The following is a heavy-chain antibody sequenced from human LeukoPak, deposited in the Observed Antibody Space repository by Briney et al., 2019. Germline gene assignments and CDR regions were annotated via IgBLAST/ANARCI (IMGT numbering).Heavy chain of an antibody. CDR1: GFTFSSYW. V-gene: IGHV3-74*01. D-gene: IGHD3-22*01. CDR2: INSDGSST. CDR3: ARGFPLNSGYLGDDY. Sequence: GGSLRLSCAASGFTFSSYWMHWVRQAPGKGLVWVSRINSDGSSTNYADSVKGRFTISRDNAKNTLYLQMNSLRAEDTAVYYCARGFPLNSGYLGDDYWGLGTLVTVSS. J-gene: IGHJ4*02.